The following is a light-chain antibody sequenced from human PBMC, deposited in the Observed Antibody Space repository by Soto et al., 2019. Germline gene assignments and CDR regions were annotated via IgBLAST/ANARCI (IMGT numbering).Light chain of an antibody. CDR3: AAWDDSLSAVV. Sequence: QSVLTQPPSASGTPGQRVTISCSGSSSNIGSNYVYWYQQLTGTAPKLLIHRNNQRPSGVPDRFSGSKSGTSASLAISGLRSEDEADYYCAAWDDSLSAVVFGGGT. J-gene: IGLJ2*01. CDR2: RNN. CDR1: SSNIGSNY. V-gene: IGLV1-47*01.